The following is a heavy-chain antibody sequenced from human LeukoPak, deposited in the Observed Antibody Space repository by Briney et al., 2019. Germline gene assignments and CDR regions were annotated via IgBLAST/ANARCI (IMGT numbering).Heavy chain of an antibody. CDR2: ISSSSSYI. CDR1: GFTFSSYS. CDR3: AGAVTNYYGMDV. V-gene: IGHV3-21*01. D-gene: IGHD2-21*02. J-gene: IGHJ6*02. Sequence: EGSLRLSCAASGFTFSSYSMNWVRQAPGKGLEWVSSISSSSSYIYYADSVKGRFTISRDNAKNSLYLQMNSLRAEDTAVYYCAGAVTNYYGMDVWGQGTTVTVSS.